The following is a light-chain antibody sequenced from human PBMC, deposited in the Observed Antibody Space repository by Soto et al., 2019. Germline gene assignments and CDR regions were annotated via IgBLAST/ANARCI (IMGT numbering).Light chain of an antibody. CDR1: QSVSSN. CDR2: GAS. CDR3: QQYNNWPPT. V-gene: IGKV3-15*01. J-gene: IGKJ1*01. Sequence: ESVLTQSPATLSVSPGGRATLSSRASQSVSSNLAWYQQKPGQAPRLLIYGASTRATGIPARFSGSGSGTEFTLTVSSLQSEDFAVYYCQQYNNWPPTFGQGTKVDIK.